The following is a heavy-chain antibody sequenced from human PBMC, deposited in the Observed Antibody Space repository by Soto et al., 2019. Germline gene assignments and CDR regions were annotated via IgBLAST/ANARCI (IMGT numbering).Heavy chain of an antibody. CDR1: GGSISSGDYY. V-gene: IGHV4-61*08. D-gene: IGHD3-3*01. CDR3: ARGREIFGAVTPFEY. CDR2: INHTGST. Sequence: PSETLSLTCTVSGGSISSGDYYWNWIRQPPGKGLEWIGEINHTGSTKYNPSLKSRVTISLDTSKNQFSLSLRSVTAADTAVYYCARGREIFGAVTPFEYWGQGTQVTVSS. J-gene: IGHJ4*02.